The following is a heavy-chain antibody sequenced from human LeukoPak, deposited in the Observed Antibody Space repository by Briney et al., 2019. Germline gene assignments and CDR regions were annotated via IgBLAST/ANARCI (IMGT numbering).Heavy chain of an antibody. CDR2: INAGNGNT. J-gene: IGHJ4*02. CDR1: GYTFTSYA. V-gene: IGHV1-3*01. CDR3: ARDYSGSGSPGSFDY. D-gene: IGHD3-10*01. Sequence: ASVKVSCKASGYTFTSYAMHWVRQAPGQRLEWMGWINAGNGNTKYSQKFQGRVTFTRDTSASTAYMELSSLRSEDTAVYYCARDYSGSGSPGSFDYWGQGTLVTASS.